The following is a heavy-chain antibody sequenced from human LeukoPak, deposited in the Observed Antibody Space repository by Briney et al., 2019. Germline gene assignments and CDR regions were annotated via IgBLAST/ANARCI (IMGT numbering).Heavy chain of an antibody. CDR2: INHSGST. Sequence: PSETLSLTCAVYGGSFRGYYWSWIRQPPGKGLEWIGEINHSGSTNYNPSLKSRVTISVDTSKNQFSLKLSSVTAADTAVYYCASDSTVTTDYYYYYGMDVWGQGTTVTVSS. D-gene: IGHD4-17*01. CDR1: GGSFRGYY. CDR3: ASDSTVTTDYYYYYGMDV. J-gene: IGHJ6*02. V-gene: IGHV4-34*01.